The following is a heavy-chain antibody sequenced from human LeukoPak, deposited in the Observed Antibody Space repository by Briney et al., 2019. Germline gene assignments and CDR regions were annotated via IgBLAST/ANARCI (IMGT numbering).Heavy chain of an antibody. D-gene: IGHD2-21*01. Sequence: GGSLRLSCAASGFTVSSNYMSWVRQAPGKGLEWVSVIYSGGSTYYADSVKGRFTISRDNPKNTVCLLMSSLRAEDTAVYYCARGGAIHNYYYYGMDVWGQGTTVTVSS. CDR3: ARGGAIHNYYYYGMDV. CDR2: IYSGGST. J-gene: IGHJ6*02. V-gene: IGHV3-53*01. CDR1: GFTVSSNY.